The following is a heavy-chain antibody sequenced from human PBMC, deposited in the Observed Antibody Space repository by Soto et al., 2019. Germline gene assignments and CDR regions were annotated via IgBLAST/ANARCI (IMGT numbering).Heavy chain of an antibody. V-gene: IGHV1-69*02. CDR2: IIPILGIA. CDR1: GGTFSSYT. CDR3: ARGRGSGSYYNSY. Sequence: QVQLVQSGAEVKKPGSSVKVSCKASGGTFSSYTISWVRQAPGQGLEWMGRIIPILGIANYAQKFQGRVTITEDKSTSTAYMELSSLRSEDTAVYYCARGRGSGSYYNSYWGQGTLVTVSS. J-gene: IGHJ4*02. D-gene: IGHD3-10*01.